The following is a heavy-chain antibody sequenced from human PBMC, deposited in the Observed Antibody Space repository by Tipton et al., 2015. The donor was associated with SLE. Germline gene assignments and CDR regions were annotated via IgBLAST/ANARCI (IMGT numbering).Heavy chain of an antibody. CDR3: ATLWGYCSVGRCYSAF. CDR1: GFIVRSHY. J-gene: IGHJ4*02. V-gene: IGHV3-53*05. D-gene: IGHD2-15*01. Sequence: SLRLSCAASGFIVRSHYMSWVRQAPGKGLEWVSVIYSGETTYYADSVKGRFAISRDNSKNTLYLQMNSLGPEDTAVYYCATLWGYCSVGRCYSAFWGQGTLVTVSS. CDR2: IYSGETT.